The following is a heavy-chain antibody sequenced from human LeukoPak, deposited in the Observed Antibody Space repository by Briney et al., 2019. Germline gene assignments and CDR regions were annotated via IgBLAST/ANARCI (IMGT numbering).Heavy chain of an antibody. CDR2: ISGSGGST. CDR3: AKSGSGWTPIYYYYYGMDV. V-gene: IGHV3-23*01. CDR1: GFTFSSYA. D-gene: IGHD6-19*01. J-gene: IGHJ6*02. Sequence: GGSLRLSCAASGFTFSSYAMSWVRQAPGKGLEWVPAISGSGGSTYYADSVKGRFTISRDNSKNTLYLQMNSLRAEDTAVYYCAKSGSGWTPIYYYYYGMDVWGQGTTVTVSS.